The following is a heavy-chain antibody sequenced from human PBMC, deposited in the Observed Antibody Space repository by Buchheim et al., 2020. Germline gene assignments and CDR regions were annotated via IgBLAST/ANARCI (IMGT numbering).Heavy chain of an antibody. V-gene: IGHV3-7*01. CDR3: ARRQGFGMVTEAYYYYGMDV. CDR1: GFSLSNYW. CDR2: IKQDGSEK. D-gene: IGHD3-3*01. J-gene: IGHJ6*02. Sequence: EVQLVESGGGLVQPGGSLRLSCEASGFSLSNYWMSWVRQAPGRGLEWVANIKQDGSEKNYVDSVKGRFTISRDNAKNSLYLQMNSLRAEDTAVYYCARRQGFGMVTEAYYYYGMDVWGQGTT.